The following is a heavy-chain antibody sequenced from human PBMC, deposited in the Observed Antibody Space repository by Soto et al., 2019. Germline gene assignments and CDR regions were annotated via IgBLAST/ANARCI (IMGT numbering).Heavy chain of an antibody. CDR1: GGSIRSYY. CDR2: IYYSGST. CDR3: ARGGSNPHYYYYYGMDV. V-gene: IGHV4-59*01. Sequence: SETMSLTCTVSGGSIRSYYLSLIRPPPGKGLEWIGYIYYSGSTNYNPSLKSRVTISVDTSKNQFSLKLSSVTAADTAVYYCARGGSNPHYYYYYGMDVWGQGNTVTVS. D-gene: IGHD3-16*01. J-gene: IGHJ6*02.